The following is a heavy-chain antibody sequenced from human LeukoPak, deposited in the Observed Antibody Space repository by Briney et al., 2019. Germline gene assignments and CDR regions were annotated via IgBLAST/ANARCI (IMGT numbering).Heavy chain of an antibody. D-gene: IGHD6-19*01. CDR3: ASASASSGWPYYFDY. Sequence: VASVKVSCKVSGYTLTELSMHWVRQAPGKGLEWMGGFDPEDGETIYAQKFQGRVTMTEDTSTDTAYMELSSLRSEDTAVYYCASASASSGWPYYFDYWGQGTLVTVSS. CDR2: FDPEDGET. V-gene: IGHV1-24*01. J-gene: IGHJ4*02. CDR1: GYTLTELS.